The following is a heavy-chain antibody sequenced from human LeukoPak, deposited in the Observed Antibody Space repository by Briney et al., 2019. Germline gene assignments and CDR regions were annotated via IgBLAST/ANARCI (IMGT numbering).Heavy chain of an antibody. CDR2: ISAYNGNT. V-gene: IGHV1-18*01. D-gene: IGHD2-2*01. CDR3: ARREVVVVPAAMESNWFDP. CDR1: GYTFTSYG. Sequence: ASVKVSCKASGYTFTSYGISWVRQAPGQGLEWMGWISAYNGNTNYAQKLQGRVTMTTDTSTSTAYMELSSLRSEDTAVYYCARREVVVVPAAMESNWFDPWGQGTLVTVSS. J-gene: IGHJ5*02.